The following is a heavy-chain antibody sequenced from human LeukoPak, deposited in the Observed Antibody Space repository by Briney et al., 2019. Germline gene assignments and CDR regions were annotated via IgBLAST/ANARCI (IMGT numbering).Heavy chain of an antibody. J-gene: IGHJ4*02. V-gene: IGHV3-21*01. D-gene: IGHD6-13*01. Sequence: GGSLRLSCAASGFTFSSYSMNWVRQAPGKGLEWVSSISSSSSYIYYADSVKGRFTISRDNAKNSLYLQMNSLRAEDTAVYYCARDLSWYAPPDYWGQGTLVTVSS. CDR3: ARDLSWYAPPDY. CDR1: GFTFSSYS. CDR2: ISSSSSYI.